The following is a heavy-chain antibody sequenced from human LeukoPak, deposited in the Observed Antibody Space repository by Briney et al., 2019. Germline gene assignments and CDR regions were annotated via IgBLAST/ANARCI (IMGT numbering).Heavy chain of an antibody. CDR1: GFIFSSYA. Sequence: GASLRLSCEASGFIFSSYAMSWVRQAPGKGLEWVSGINTDGTTTNYADSVKGRFTISRDNAKNTLYLQMNSLRADDTAVYYCATAGNYRFDYWGQGTLVTVSS. CDR3: ATAGNYRFDY. J-gene: IGHJ4*02. CDR2: INTDGTTT. D-gene: IGHD5-24*01. V-gene: IGHV3-74*01.